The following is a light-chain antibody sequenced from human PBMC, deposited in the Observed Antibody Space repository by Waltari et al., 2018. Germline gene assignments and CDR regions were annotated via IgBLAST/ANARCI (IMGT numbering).Light chain of an antibody. CDR1: QSISSY. V-gene: IGKV1-39*01. CDR3: QQSYSTPWT. Sequence: DIQMTQSPSSLSASVGASVTITCRASQSISSYLNWYQQKPGKAPKLLIYAASNLQSGVPSRFSGSGSGTDFTLTISSLQPEDFATYYCQQSYSTPWTFGQGTKVEIK. J-gene: IGKJ1*01. CDR2: AAS.